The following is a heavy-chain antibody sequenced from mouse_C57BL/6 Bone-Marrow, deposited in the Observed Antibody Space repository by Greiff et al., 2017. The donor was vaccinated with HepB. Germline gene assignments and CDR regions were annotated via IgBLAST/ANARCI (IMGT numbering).Heavy chain of an antibody. V-gene: IGHV5-17*01. D-gene: IGHD1-1*01. Sequence: DVQLVESGGGLVKPGGSLKLSCAASGFTFSDYGMHWVRQAPEKGLEWVAYISSGSSTIYYADTVKGRFTISRDNAKNTLFLQMTSLRSEDTAMYYCAKSSYGFAYWGQGTLVTVSA. CDR1: GFTFSDYG. J-gene: IGHJ3*01. CDR2: ISSGSSTI. CDR3: AKSSYGFAY.